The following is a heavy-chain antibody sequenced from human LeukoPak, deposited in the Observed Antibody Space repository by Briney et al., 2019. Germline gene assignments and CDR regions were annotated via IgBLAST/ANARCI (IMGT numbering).Heavy chain of an antibody. CDR3: ARVFALYDFWSGYSQELGY. J-gene: IGHJ4*02. D-gene: IGHD3-3*01. Sequence: TGGSLRLSCAASGFTFSSYWMSWVRQAPGKGLEWVANIKQDGSEKYYVDSVKGRFSISRDNAKNSLYLQMNSLRAEDTAVYYCARVFALYDFWSGYSQELGYWGQATLVTVSS. CDR2: IKQDGSEK. CDR1: GFTFSSYW. V-gene: IGHV3-7*01.